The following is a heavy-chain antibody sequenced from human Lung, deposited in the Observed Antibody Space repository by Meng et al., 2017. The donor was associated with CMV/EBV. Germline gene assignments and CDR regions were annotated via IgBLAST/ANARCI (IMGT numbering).Heavy chain of an antibody. J-gene: IGHJ6*02. CDR3: ARGTTYYDGSGRPHYYYYGMDV. Sequence: GSLRLXCAVYGGSFSGYYWSWIRQPPGKGLEWIVEINHSGSTNYNPSLKSRVTISVDTSKNQFSLKLSSVTAADTAVYYCARGTTYYDGSGRPHYYYYGMDVWGQGTTVTVSS. D-gene: IGHD3-10*01. V-gene: IGHV4-34*01. CDR2: INHSGST. CDR1: GGSFSGYY.